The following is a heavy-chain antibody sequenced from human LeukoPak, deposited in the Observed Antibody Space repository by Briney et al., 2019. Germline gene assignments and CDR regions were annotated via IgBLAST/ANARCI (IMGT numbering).Heavy chain of an antibody. V-gene: IGHV3-48*01. J-gene: IGHJ4*02. Sequence: GGSLRLSCAASGFTFSSYSMNWVRQAPGKGLEWVSYISSSSSTIYYADSVKGRFTISRDNAKNSLYLQMNSLRAEDTAVYYCARESPSFLLGIAAAGNGVDYWGQGTLVTVSS. CDR1: GFTFSSYS. CDR2: ISSSSSTI. D-gene: IGHD6-13*01. CDR3: ARESPSFLLGIAAAGNGVDY.